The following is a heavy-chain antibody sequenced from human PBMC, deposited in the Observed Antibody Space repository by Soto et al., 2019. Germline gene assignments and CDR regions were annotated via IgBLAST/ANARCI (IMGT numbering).Heavy chain of an antibody. Sequence: PVGSLRLSCAASGFTFSSYSMNWVRQAPGKGLEWVSSISSGSSYIYYADSVKGRFTISRDNAKNSLYLQMNSLRAEDTAVYYCARGGGSSPYYFDYWGQGTLVTVSS. D-gene: IGHD6-13*01. CDR2: ISSGSSYI. CDR1: GFTFSSYS. V-gene: IGHV3-21*01. CDR3: ARGGGSSPYYFDY. J-gene: IGHJ4*02.